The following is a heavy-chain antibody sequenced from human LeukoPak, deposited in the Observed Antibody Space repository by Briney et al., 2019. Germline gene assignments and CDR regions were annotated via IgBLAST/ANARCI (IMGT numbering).Heavy chain of an antibody. CDR1: GFTFSNFW. CDR2: ISGSGGST. J-gene: IGHJ4*02. D-gene: IGHD5-18*01. CDR3: ATRYSYGYRAFDY. Sequence: PGGSLRLSCAASGFTFSNFWMHWVRQAPGKGLEWVSAISGSGGSTYYADSVKGRFTISRDNSKNTLYLQMNSLRAEDTAVYYCATRYSYGYRAFDYWGQGTLVTVSS. V-gene: IGHV3-23*01.